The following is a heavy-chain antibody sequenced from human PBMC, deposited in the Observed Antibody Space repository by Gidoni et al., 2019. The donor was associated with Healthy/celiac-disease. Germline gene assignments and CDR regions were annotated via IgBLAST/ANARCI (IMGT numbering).Heavy chain of an antibody. V-gene: IGHV1-69*04. CDR1: GGTFSSYA. CDR2: IIPILGIA. D-gene: IGHD3-10*01. J-gene: IGHJ5*02. CDR3: ARDLRPFGSKVP. Sequence: QVQLVQSGAEVKKPGSSVKVSCKASGGTFSSYAISWVRQAPGQGLEWMGRIIPILGIANYAQKFQGRVTITADKSTSTAYMELSSLRSEDTAVYYCARDLRPFGSKVPWGQGTLVTVSS.